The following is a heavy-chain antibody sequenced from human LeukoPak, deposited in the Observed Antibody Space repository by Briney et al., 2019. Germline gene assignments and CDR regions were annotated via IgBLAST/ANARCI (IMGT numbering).Heavy chain of an antibody. D-gene: IGHD3-22*01. J-gene: IGHJ4*02. CDR1: GFTFSSYA. CDR3: VRDRDSTGYYDY. V-gene: IGHV3-23*01. CDR2: ISGSGGST. Sequence: GGSLRLSCGASGFTFSSYAMSWVRQAPEKGLGWVSAISGSGGSTYYADSVKGRFTISRDNSKNTLYLQTNSLRAEDTALYYCVRDRDSTGYYDYWGQGTLVTVSS.